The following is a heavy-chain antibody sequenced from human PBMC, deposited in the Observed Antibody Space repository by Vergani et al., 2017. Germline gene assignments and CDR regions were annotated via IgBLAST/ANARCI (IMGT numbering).Heavy chain of an antibody. J-gene: IGHJ3*02. V-gene: IGHV3-7*03. CDR1: GFTFSSYW. CDR3: ARDGGEDAFDI. Sequence: EVQLLESGGGLVQPGGSLRLSCAASGFTFSSYWMSWVRQAPGKGLEWVANIKQDGSEKYYVDSVKCRFTISRDNAKNSLYLQMNSLRAEDTAVYYCARDGGEDAFDIWGQGTMVTVSS. D-gene: IGHD2-21*01. CDR2: IKQDGSEK.